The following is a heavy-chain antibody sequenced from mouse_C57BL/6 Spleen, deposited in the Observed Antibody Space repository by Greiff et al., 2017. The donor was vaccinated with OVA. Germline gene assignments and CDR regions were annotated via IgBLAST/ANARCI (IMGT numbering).Heavy chain of an antibody. J-gene: IGHJ1*03. D-gene: IGHD2-5*01. CDR1: GFTFSDYG. Sequence: EVMLVESGGGLVKPGGSLKLSCAASGFTFSDYGMHWVSQAPEKGLEWVAYISSGSSTICYADKVKGGFTFSRDKAKNNLSLQMTSLRSDDTARDYCARDSNYDWYFDVWGTGTTVTVSS. CDR2: ISSGSSTI. V-gene: IGHV5-17*01. CDR3: ARDSNYDWYFDV.